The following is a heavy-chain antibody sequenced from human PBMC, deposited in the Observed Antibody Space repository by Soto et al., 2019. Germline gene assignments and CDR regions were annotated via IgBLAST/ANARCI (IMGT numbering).Heavy chain of an antibody. J-gene: IGHJ5*02. Sequence: GKGLEWIGRVYTTGSTNYNPSLKSRVTISVDTSRNQFSLSLRSVTAADTAVYYCARVFNLIFDDIPDRSWISALRLKRSPDP. V-gene: IGHV4-4*07. CDR2: VYTTGST. D-gene: IGHD3-3*02. CDR3: ARVFNLIFDDIPDRSWISALRLKRSPDP.